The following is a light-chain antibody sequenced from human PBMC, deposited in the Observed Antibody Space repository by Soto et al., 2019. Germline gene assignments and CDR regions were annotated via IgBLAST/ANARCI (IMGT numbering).Light chain of an antibody. CDR2: GAS. CDR1: QSVTTR. Sequence: IVSTQSPGTLSLSPGERVTLSSRASQSVTTRLAWYQHKPGQAPRLLISGASSRASGVPVRFSGSGSGTDFTLTISRLEPEDFAVYYCQQYDSSPKTFGQGTKVDIK. CDR3: QQYDSSPKT. V-gene: IGKV3-20*01. J-gene: IGKJ1*01.